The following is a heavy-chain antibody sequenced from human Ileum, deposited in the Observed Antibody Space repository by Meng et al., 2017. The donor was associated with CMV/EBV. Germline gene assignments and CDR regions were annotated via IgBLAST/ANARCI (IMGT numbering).Heavy chain of an antibody. J-gene: IGHJ4*02. V-gene: IGHV4-39*07. CDR1: GGSISSSSYY. D-gene: IGHD7-27*01. Sequence: LQVQESGPGLGKPSETLSLTCTASGGSISSSSYYWGWIRQPPGKGLEWIGSIYYSGSTYYNPSLKSRVTISVDTSKNQFSLKLSSVTAADTAVYYCAREELGGFDYWGQGTLVTVSS. CDR3: AREELGGFDY. CDR2: IYYSGST.